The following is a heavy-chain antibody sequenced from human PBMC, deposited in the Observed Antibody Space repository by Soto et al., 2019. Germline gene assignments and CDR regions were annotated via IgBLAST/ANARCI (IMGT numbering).Heavy chain of an antibody. Sequence: PSETLSLTCTVSGGSISSGDYYWSWIRQPPGKGLEWIGYIYYSGSTYYNPSLKSRVTISVDTSKNQFSLKLGSVTAADTAVYYCARDWYGDYNWFDPWGQGTLVTVSS. D-gene: IGHD4-17*01. J-gene: IGHJ5*02. CDR2: IYYSGST. CDR1: GGSISSGDYY. V-gene: IGHV4-30-4*01. CDR3: ARDWYGDYNWFDP.